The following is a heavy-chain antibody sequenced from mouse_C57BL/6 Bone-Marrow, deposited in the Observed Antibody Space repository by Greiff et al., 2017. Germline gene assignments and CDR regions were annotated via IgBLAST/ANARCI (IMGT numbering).Heavy chain of an antibody. V-gene: IGHV1-63*01. J-gene: IGHJ4*01. CDR1: GYTFTNYW. Sequence: VHLVESGAELVRPGTSVKMSCKASGYTFTNYWIGWAKQRPGHGLEWIGDIYPGGGYTNYNEKFKGKATLTADKSSSTAYMQFSSLTSEDSAIYYCALYYGSPARDYWGQGTSVTVSS. CDR2: IYPGGGYT. D-gene: IGHD1-1*01. CDR3: ALYYGSPARDY.